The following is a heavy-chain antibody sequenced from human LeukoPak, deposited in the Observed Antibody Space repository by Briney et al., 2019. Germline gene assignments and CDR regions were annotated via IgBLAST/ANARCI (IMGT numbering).Heavy chain of an antibody. D-gene: IGHD3-16*01. CDR3: ARVGGATSPLGY. J-gene: IGHJ4*02. CDR2: IATDGNRT. CDR1: GFTFSSYW. V-gene: IGHV3-74*01. Sequence: GGSLRLSCAASGFTFSSYWMHWVRKAPGKGLVWVSRIATDGNRTSYADSVEGRFTISRDNAKNTVYLQMNSLRAEDTAVYYCARVGGATSPLGYWGQGTLVTVSS.